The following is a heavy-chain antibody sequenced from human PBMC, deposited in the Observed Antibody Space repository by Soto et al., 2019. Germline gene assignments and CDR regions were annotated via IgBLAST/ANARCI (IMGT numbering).Heavy chain of an antibody. V-gene: IGHV3-64D*08. D-gene: IGHD1-7*01. CDR1: GFTFNNFA. CDR3: VQGYGRKWNYVFDF. Sequence: EVQMGESGGGLVQPGGSLTLTCSPSGFTFNNFAMHWLRQAPGKGLDYVSSISGTGGATHYADSVKGSVTISRDNSKKILFLRMSSLRPEDTAVYYFVQGYGRKWNYVFDFWGQGTLVTVSP. J-gene: IGHJ4*02. CDR2: ISGTGGAT.